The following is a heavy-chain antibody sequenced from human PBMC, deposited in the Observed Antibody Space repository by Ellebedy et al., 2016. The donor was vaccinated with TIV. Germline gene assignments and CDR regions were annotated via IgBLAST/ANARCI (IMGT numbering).Heavy chain of an antibody. J-gene: IGHJ4*02. CDR3: AYSSSNSWYYIDY. CDR2: ISGDAIQ. V-gene: IGHV2-5*02. CDR1: GFSLKTSGVT. D-gene: IGHD2-2*01. Sequence: SGPTLVKPTPTLTLTCTFSGFSLKTSGVTVGWIRQPPGKALQWLALISGDAIQRFNPSLQTRLTITRDTSRNQVVLTMTNMDPVDTGTYFCAYSSSNSWYYIDYWGQGTLVTVSS.